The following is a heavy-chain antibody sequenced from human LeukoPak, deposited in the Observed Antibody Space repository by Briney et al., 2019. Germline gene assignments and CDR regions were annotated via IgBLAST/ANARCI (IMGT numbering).Heavy chain of an antibody. V-gene: IGHV7-4-1*04. CDR1: GYSFTRYL. Sequence: ASVKVSCKGSGYSFTRYLLNWVRQAPGQGKEWMGWINTYNGERTYAPGFTGSFVFSLATSVSMAYLEINNLKAADTAVYYCARNLNYYGSGNYYIWGQGTLVTVSS. J-gene: IGHJ4*01. CDR2: INTYNGER. CDR3: ARNLNYYGSGNYYI. D-gene: IGHD3-10*01.